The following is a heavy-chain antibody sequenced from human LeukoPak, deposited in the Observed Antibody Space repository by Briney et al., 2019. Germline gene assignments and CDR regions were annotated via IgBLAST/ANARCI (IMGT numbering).Heavy chain of an antibody. D-gene: IGHD2-15*01. CDR2: IWYDGSNK. Sequence: GGSLRLSCAASGFTFSSYGMHWVRQAPGKGLEWVTVIWYDGSNKYYADSVKGRFTISRDNSKNTLYLQMNSLRAEDTAVYYCARGYCSGGSCDYFDYWGQGTLVTVSS. J-gene: IGHJ4*02. V-gene: IGHV3-33*01. CDR3: ARGYCSGGSCDYFDY. CDR1: GFTFSSYG.